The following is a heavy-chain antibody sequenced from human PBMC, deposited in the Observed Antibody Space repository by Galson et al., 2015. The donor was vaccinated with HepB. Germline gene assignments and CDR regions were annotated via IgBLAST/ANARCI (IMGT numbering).Heavy chain of an antibody. CDR2: INTNTGNP. CDR3: AIGGSRGYSYGYY. V-gene: IGHV7-4-1*02. J-gene: IGHJ4*02. Sequence: SVKVSCKASGYTFTSYAMNWVRQAPGQGLEWMGWINTNTGNPTYAQGFTGRFVFSLDTSVSTAYLQISSLKAEDTAVYYCAIGGSRGYSYGYYWGQGTLVTVSS. D-gene: IGHD5-18*01. CDR1: GYTFTSYA.